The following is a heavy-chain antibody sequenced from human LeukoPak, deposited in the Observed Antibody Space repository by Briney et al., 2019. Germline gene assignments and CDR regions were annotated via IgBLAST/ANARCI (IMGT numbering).Heavy chain of an antibody. D-gene: IGHD2-2*01. Sequence: ASVKVSCKASGYTFTGYYMHWVRQAPGQGLELMGWINPNSGGTNYAQKFQGRVTMTRDTSISTAYMELSRLRSDDTFVYYCAKSYSHCSSTSCYLFHAFDIWGQGTMVTVSS. CDR2: INPNSGGT. V-gene: IGHV1-2*02. CDR3: AKSYSHCSSTSCYLFHAFDI. J-gene: IGHJ3*02. CDR1: GYTFTGYY.